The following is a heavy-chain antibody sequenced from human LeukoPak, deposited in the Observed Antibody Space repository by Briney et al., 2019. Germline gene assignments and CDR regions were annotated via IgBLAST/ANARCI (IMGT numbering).Heavy chain of an antibody. Sequence: PGGSLRLSCAASKFTFSSYAMVWVRQAPGRGLEWEAVISYDGNSKYHAESVKGRFTISRDNSKNTLYLQMNSLRAEDTAVYFCARGEFNSGDLDYWGQGTLVTVSS. CDR1: KFTFSSYA. CDR2: ISYDGNSK. V-gene: IGHV3-30-3*01. CDR3: ARGEFNSGDLDY. D-gene: IGHD3-10*01. J-gene: IGHJ4*02.